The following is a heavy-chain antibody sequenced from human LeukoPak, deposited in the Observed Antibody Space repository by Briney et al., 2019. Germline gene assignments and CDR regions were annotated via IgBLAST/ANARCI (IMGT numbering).Heavy chain of an antibody. CDR3: ATDRLEIYALHI. V-gene: IGHV1-24*01. D-gene: IGHD1-1*01. J-gene: IGHJ3*02. CDR2: FEPEEGEHGET. Sequence: ASVKVSCRVSGYSLSDLSIHWVRHVPGKGLEWMGGFEPEEGEHGETIYAQKFEGRLTLTEDTATDTAYMELVSLTSADTAAYYCATDRLEIYALHIWGQGTVVTVSS. CDR1: GYSLSDLS.